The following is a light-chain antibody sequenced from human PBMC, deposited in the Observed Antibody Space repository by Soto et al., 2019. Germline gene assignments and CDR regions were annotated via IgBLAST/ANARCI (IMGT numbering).Light chain of an antibody. V-gene: IGKV1-33*01. CDR1: QDISNY. CDR2: DAS. CDR3: QQYDNLPHT. Sequence: DIQMTQSPSSLSASVGDRVTITCQASQDISNYLNWYQQKPGKAPKLLIYDASNLETGGPSRFSGSGSGPDFTFTIRSLQPEDRATEDCQQYDNLPHTFGQGNKLEIK. J-gene: IGKJ2*01.